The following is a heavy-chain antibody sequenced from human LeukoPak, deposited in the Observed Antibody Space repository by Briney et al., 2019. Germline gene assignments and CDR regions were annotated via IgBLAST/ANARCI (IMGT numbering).Heavy chain of an antibody. CDR1: GFTFTGNY. J-gene: IGHJ4*02. D-gene: IGHD1-1*01. V-gene: IGHV1-2*02. Sequence: ASVKVSCKASGFTFTGNYIHWVRQAPGQGLEWMGWINPNSGATNYARKFQGRVTLTTDMSIRTAYMEVSRLRSDDTAVYYCARDLPVYRMTTGPLAYWGQGTLVTVSS. CDR3: ARDLPVYRMTTGPLAY. CDR2: INPNSGAT.